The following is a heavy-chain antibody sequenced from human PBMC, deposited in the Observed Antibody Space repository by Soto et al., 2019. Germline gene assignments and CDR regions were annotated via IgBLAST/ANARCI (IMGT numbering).Heavy chain of an antibody. V-gene: IGHV4-30-2*01. Sequence: QLQLQESGSGLVKPSQTLSLTCAVSGGSISSGGYSWSWIRQPPGKGLEWIGYIYHSGSTYYNPSLNRRVTIRANRSKNQFSLNLSSVAAADTAVYYCAGGGGYTFDYWGQGTLVTVSS. CDR2: IYHSGST. J-gene: IGHJ4*02. CDR3: AGGGGYTFDY. D-gene: IGHD3-16*01. CDR1: GGSISSGGYS.